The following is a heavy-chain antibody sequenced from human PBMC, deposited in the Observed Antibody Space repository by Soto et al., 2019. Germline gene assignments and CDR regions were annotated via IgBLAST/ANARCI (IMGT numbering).Heavy chain of an antibody. D-gene: IGHD2-15*01. V-gene: IGHV1-2*02. CDR1: GYTFTGYY. Sequence: ASVKVSCKASGYTFTGYYMHWVRQAPGQGLEWMGWINPNSGGTNYAQKLQGRVTMTRDTSISTAYMELSRLRSDDTAVYYCAREGVYCSGGSCYFIPHYYYYYGMDVWGQGTTVTVSS. CDR3: AREGVYCSGGSCYFIPHYYYYYGMDV. CDR2: INPNSGGT. J-gene: IGHJ6*02.